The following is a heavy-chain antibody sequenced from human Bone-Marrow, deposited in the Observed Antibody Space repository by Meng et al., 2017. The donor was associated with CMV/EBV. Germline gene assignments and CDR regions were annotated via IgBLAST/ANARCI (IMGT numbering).Heavy chain of an antibody. CDR2: ISGSGGST. Sequence: GGSLRLSCAASGFTFSSYAMSWVRQAPGKGLEWVSAISGSGGSTYYADSVKGRFTISRDNSKNTLYLQMNSLRAEDTAVYYCSKSDTISVFYYFDYWRQGTVVTVSS. J-gene: IGHJ4*02. CDR1: GFTFSSYA. V-gene: IGHV3-23*01. CDR3: SKSDTISVFYYFDY. D-gene: IGHD3-3*01.